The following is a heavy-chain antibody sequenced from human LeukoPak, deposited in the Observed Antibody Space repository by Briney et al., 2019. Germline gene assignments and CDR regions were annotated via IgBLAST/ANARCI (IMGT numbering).Heavy chain of an antibody. CDR3: ARDWLLSAHYFDY. CDR2: IKQDGSEK. CDR1: GFTFSSYW. Sequence: PGGSLRLSRAASGFTFSSYWMTWVRQAPGKGLEWVANIKQDGSEKYYVDSVKGRFTISRDNSKNSLYLQMNSLRAEDTAVYYCARDWLLSAHYFDYWGQGTLVTVSS. V-gene: IGHV3-7*01. D-gene: IGHD3-9*01. J-gene: IGHJ4*02.